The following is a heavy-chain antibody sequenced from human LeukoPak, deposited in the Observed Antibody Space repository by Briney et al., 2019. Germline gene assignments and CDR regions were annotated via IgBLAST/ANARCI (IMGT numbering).Heavy chain of an antibody. Sequence: SETLSLTCTVSGGSISSSGYYWGWIRQPPGKGLEWIGSMYYSGSTYYNPSLKSRVTISVDTSKNQFSLKLSSVTAADTAIYFCARGGFYGHPFDFGGQGTLVTVSS. J-gene: IGHJ4*02. CDR3: ARGGFYGHPFDF. CDR1: GGSISSSGYY. D-gene: IGHD3-10*01. CDR2: MYYSGST. V-gene: IGHV4-39*07.